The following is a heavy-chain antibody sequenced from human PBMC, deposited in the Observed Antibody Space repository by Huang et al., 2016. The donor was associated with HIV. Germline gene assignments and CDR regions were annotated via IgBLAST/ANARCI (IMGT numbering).Heavy chain of an antibody. D-gene: IGHD3-9*01. CDR1: GGSFKISG. V-gene: IGHV1-69*13. J-gene: IGHJ6*03. CDR3: ASGASYEIWTPYYSGWHYSMDV. Sequence: QVHLVQSGAEVKKPGSSVRVSCMASGGSFKISGIGWVGKAPGQGLEWLGGILPMIWSANYAQKMGDIVTITARESTTTVYMDLTSLRPEDTAVYYCASGASYEIWTPYYSGWHYSMDVWGEGSTVTVSS. CDR2: ILPMIWSA.